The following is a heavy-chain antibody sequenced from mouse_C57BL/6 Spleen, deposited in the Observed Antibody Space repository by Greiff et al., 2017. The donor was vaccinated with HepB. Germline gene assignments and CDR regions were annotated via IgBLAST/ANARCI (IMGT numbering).Heavy chain of an antibody. Sequence: VQLQQPGAELVMPGASVKLSCKASGYTFTSYWMHWVKQRPGQGLEWIGEIDPSDSYTNYNQKFKGKSTLTVDKSSSTAYMQLSSLTSEDSAVYYCARGIVARVDAMDYWGQGTSVTVSS. CDR1: GYTFTSYW. J-gene: IGHJ4*01. V-gene: IGHV1-69*01. D-gene: IGHD1-1*01. CDR3: ARGIVARVDAMDY. CDR2: IDPSDSYT.